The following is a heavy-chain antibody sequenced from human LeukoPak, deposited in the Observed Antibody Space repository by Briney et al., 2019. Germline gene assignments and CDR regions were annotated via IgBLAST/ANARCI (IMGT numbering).Heavy chain of an antibody. Sequence: GGSLRLSCAASGFTFSSYAMSWVRQAPGKGLEWVSAISGSGGSTYYADSVKGRFTISRDNSKNTLYLQMNSLRAEDTAVYYCAKAYSSSWYLAGDYFDYWGQGTLVTVSS. D-gene: IGHD6-13*01. CDR2: ISGSGGST. CDR3: AKAYSSSWYLAGDYFDY. J-gene: IGHJ4*02. CDR1: GFTFSSYA. V-gene: IGHV3-23*01.